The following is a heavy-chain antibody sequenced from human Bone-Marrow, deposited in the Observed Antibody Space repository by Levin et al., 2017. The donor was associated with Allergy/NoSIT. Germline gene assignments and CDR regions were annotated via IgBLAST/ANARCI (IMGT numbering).Heavy chain of an antibody. J-gene: IGHJ4*02. CDR1: GFTFSSYS. V-gene: IGHV3-48*01. D-gene: IGHD4-17*01. CDR2: ISSSSSTI. CDR3: ARDYGDYWGEDDY. Sequence: PGGSLRLSCAASGFTFSSYSMNWVRQAPGKGLEWVSYISSSSSTIYYADSVKGRFTISRDNAKNSLYLQMNSLRAEDTAVYYCARDYGDYWGEDDYWGQGTLVTVSS.